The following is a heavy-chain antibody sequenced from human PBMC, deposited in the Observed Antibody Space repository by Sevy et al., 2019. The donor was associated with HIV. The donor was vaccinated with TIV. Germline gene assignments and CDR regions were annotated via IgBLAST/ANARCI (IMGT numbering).Heavy chain of an antibody. CDR1: GVTFSDYA. CDR2: ISGFGDKT. Sequence: GGSLRLSCAVSGVTFSDYAMSWVRQAPGKGLEWVSFISGFGDKTYYAHSVSGRFTISRDNSKNTLHLQMNSLRAEDTAVYYCAKAGGINWFYYYYGMDVWGQGTTVTVS. CDR3: AKAGGINWFYYYYGMDV. V-gene: IGHV3-23*01. D-gene: IGHD1-1*01. J-gene: IGHJ6*02.